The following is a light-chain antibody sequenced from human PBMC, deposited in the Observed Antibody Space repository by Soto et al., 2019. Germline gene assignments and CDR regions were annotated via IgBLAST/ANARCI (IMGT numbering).Light chain of an antibody. CDR3: QQANSFPLT. V-gene: IGKV1-12*01. CDR2: AAS. CDR1: QGITNW. Sequence: IQMTQSPSSVSASVGDRVTITCRASQGITNWLAWYQQKPGKAPKLLIYAASGLPSGVPSRFSGSGSGTDFTLTSSSLQPEDFATYYCQQANSFPLTFGGGTKVEIK. J-gene: IGKJ4*02.